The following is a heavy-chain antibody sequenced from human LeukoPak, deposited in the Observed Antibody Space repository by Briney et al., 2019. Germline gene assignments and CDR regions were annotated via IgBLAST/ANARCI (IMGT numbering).Heavy chain of an antibody. V-gene: IGHV3-66*01. J-gene: IGHJ6*02. CDR1: GATVSGTY. CDR3: AKEGV. CDR2: IHSGDRT. Sequence: PGGSLRLSCVVSGATVSGTYMTWVRQAPGQGLEGVSVIHSGDRTHHADSVKGRFTYSRDNSKTTVYLQMNSLRGEDTAMSHCAKEGVWGQGTTVTVSS.